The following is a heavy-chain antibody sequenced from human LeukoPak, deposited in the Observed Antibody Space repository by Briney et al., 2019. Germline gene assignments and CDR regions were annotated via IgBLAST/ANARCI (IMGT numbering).Heavy chain of an antibody. Sequence: PSETLSPTCTVSGGSISSALYHWGWIRQPPGKNLEWLGSVYYTGSTHNNPSLKSRVTISVDTSKNQFSLNLSSVTAADTAVYYCARQEIGLRSFDPWGQGTLVTVSS. CDR2: VYYTGST. CDR3: ARQEIGLRSFDP. V-gene: IGHV4-39*01. J-gene: IGHJ5*02. CDR1: GGSISSALYH. D-gene: IGHD3/OR15-3a*01.